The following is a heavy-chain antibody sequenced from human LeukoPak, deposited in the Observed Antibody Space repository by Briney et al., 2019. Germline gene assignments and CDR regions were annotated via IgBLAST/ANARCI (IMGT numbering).Heavy chain of an antibody. V-gene: IGHV1-69*06. CDR2: IIPIFGTA. Sequence: GALVKVSCKASGGTFSSYAISWVRQAPGQGLEWMGGIIPIFGTANYAQKFQGRVTITADKSTSTAYMELSSLRSEDTAVYYCARDGGSISLAAANSYYYYYYMDVWGKGTTVTVSS. CDR3: ARDGGSISLAAANSYYYYYYMDV. J-gene: IGHJ6*03. CDR1: GGTFSSYA. D-gene: IGHD6-25*01.